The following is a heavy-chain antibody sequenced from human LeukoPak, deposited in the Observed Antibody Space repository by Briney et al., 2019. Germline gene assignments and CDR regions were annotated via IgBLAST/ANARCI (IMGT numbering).Heavy chain of an antibody. CDR1: GFTFSSYA. CDR3: ANGYCSGGSCYSPFDY. D-gene: IGHD2-15*01. CDR2: ISGSGGST. V-gene: IGHV3-23*01. J-gene: IGHJ4*02. Sequence: GSLRLSCAASGFTFSSYAMSWVRQAPGKGLEWVSAISGSGGSTYYADSVKGRFTISRDNSKNTLYLQMNSLRAEDTAVYYCANGYCSGGSCYSPFDYWGQGTLVTVSS.